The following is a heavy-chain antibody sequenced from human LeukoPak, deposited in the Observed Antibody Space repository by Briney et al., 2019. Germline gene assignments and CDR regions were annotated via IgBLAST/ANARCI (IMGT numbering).Heavy chain of an antibody. V-gene: IGHV3-74*01. CDR2: INSDASTI. D-gene: IGHD2-8*01. CDR1: GLTFSSDW. Sequence: PGGSLRLSCAASGLTFSSDWMHWVRQVPGKGLVWFSLINSDASTINYADSVKGRFTISRDNAKNTLYLQMNNLRAEDTAVYYCAREDCTIGAVCSSLLDHWGRGTLVTVSS. CDR3: AREDCTIGAVCSSLLDH. J-gene: IGHJ4*02.